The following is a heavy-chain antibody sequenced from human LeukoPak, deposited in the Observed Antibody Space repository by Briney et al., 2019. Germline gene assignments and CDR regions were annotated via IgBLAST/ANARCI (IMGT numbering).Heavy chain of an antibody. D-gene: IGHD6-13*01. CDR3: ARDTARTTTAGGPDY. Sequence: GASVKVSCKASGYTFASYGIDWVRQAPGQGLEWMGWISGYNDDTYYAQNLQGRVTMTTDTSTSTAYMELRSLTSDDTALYYCARDTARTTTAGGPDYWGQGTLDTVSS. V-gene: IGHV1-18*01. J-gene: IGHJ4*02. CDR2: ISGYNDDT. CDR1: GYTFASYG.